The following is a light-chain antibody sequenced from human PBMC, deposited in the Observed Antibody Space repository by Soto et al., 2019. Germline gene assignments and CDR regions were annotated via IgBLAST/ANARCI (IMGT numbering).Light chain of an antibody. CDR3: QHRSNWARGFT. V-gene: IGKV3-11*01. CDR1: QSISNY. Sequence: EIVLTQSPATLPFSPGERATLSCRASQSISNYLAWYQKKPGQAPRLLLYDASDRATGIQARFSGSGSGTDFPVTISSPEPEDFAVYYCQHRSNWARGFTFGLGTRVYIK. J-gene: IGKJ3*01. CDR2: DAS.